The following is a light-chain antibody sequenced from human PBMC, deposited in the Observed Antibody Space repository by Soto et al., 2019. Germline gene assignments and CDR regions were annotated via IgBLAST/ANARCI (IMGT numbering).Light chain of an antibody. V-gene: IGLV2-14*01. CDR1: SSDVGGNNH. Sequence: ALTQPASVSGSPGQSITISCAGTSSDVGGNNHVSWYQQHPGKAPKLIIYGVTNRPSGVSYRFSGSKSGNTASLTISGLQAEDEADYYCNSFAGSRGYVFGTGTKVTVL. CDR2: GVT. CDR3: NSFAGSRGYV. J-gene: IGLJ1*01.